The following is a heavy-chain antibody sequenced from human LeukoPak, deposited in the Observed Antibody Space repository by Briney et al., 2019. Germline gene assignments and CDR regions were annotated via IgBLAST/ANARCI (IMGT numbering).Heavy chain of an antibody. V-gene: IGHV3-33*01. CDR3: VRGGRNFFDY. Sequence: GGSLRLSCAASGVNFPRFGMHCGCQTPDTRLQWVAVIWFDGTKKLYDDSVKGRFTISRDNANNTLFLQMDSLRVEDTAVYYCVRGGRNFFDYWAEGTLV. CDR2: IWFDGTKK. J-gene: IGHJ4*02. CDR1: GVNFPRFG.